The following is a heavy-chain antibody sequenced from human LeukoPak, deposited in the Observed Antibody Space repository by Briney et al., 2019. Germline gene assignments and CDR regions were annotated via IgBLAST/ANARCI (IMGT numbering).Heavy chain of an antibody. CDR2: FYYSGST. CDR1: GGSISSSSYY. J-gene: IGHJ3*02. V-gene: IGHV4-61*05. Sequence: KPSETLSLTCTVSGGSISSSSYYWSWIRQPPGKGLEWIGYFYYSGSTNYNPSLKSRVSISVDTSKNQFSLKLSSVTAADTAVYYCARWDSGSYYHAFDIWGQGTMVTVSS. CDR3: ARWDSGSYYHAFDI. D-gene: IGHD1-26*01.